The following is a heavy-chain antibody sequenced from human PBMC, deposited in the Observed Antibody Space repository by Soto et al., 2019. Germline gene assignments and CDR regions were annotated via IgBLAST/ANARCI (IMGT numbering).Heavy chain of an antibody. Sequence: GGSLRLSCAASGFIFEDYAMNWVRQAPGKGLEWVSLITWDGGKIYYADSVKGRFTISRHNGKNSLYLQMNRLRAEDTALYYCAKDVIVDTDMITGYHYYGVDVWGQGTTVTGSS. CDR1: GFIFEDYA. CDR3: AKDVIVDTDMITGYHYYGVDV. D-gene: IGHD5-18*01. CDR2: ITWDGGKI. V-gene: IGHV3-43D*04. J-gene: IGHJ6*02.